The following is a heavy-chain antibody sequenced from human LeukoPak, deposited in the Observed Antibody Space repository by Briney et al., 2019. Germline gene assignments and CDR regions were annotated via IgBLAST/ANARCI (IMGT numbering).Heavy chain of an antibody. V-gene: IGHV1-69*04. CDR1: GGTFSSYA. CDR3: ARGPLWLQH. Sequence: SVKVSCKASGGTFSSYAISWVRQAPGQGLEWMGRIIPILGIANYAQKFQGRVTMTRNTSISTAYMELSSLRSEDTAVYYCARGPLWLQHWGQGTLVTVSS. J-gene: IGHJ1*01. D-gene: IGHD3-10*01. CDR2: IIPILGIA.